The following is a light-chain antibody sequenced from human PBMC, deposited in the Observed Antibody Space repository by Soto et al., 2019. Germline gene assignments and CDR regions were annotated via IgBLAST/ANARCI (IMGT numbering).Light chain of an antibody. J-gene: IGLJ1*01. Sequence: QSVLTQPPSASGTPGQRVTISCYGSSSNIGSNTVNWYQQLPGTAPNLLIYSNNQRPSGVPDRFSGSKSGTSASLGISGLLSEDQADYYCAALDDSLNGRYVFGTGTKLTVL. CDR3: AALDDSLNGRYV. CDR2: SNN. V-gene: IGLV1-44*01. CDR1: SSNIGSNT.